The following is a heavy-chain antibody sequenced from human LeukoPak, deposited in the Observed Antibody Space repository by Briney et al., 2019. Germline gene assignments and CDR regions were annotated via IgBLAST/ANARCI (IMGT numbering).Heavy chain of an antibody. CDR1: GYTFTGYY. Sequence: ASVKVSCKASGYTFTGYYMHWVRRAPGQGLEWMGRINPNTGVTNYAQKFQGRVTMTRDTSIGAAYLEVTRLRSDGTAVYYCARGGSGGYVRPDYWGQGTLVTVSS. D-gene: IGHD5-12*01. CDR2: INPNTGVT. J-gene: IGHJ4*02. V-gene: IGHV1-2*06. CDR3: ARGGSGGYVRPDY.